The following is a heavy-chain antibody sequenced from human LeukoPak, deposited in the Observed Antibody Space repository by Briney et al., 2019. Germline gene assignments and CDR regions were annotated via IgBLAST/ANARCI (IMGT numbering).Heavy chain of an antibody. CDR3: ARVYCSSTSCYDY. V-gene: IGHV4-59*01. CDR1: GGSISSYY. CDR2: IYYSGST. J-gene: IGHJ4*02. Sequence: SETPSLTCTVSGGSISSYYWSWIRQPPGKGLEWIGYIYYSGSTNYNPSLKSRVTISVDTSKNQFSLKLSSVTAADTAVYYCARVYCSSTSCYDYWGQGTLVTVSS. D-gene: IGHD2-2*01.